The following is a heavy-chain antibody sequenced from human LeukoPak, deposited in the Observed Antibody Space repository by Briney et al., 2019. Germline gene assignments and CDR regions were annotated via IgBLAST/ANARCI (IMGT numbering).Heavy chain of an antibody. D-gene: IGHD1-26*01. CDR1: GFIFSSYW. Sequence: GGSLRHSCAASGFIFSSYWMSWVRQAPGKGLEWVANIKQDGSEKYYVDSVKGRFTISRDNAKKSLYLQMNSPRAEDTAVYYCARESGDYWGQGTLVTVSS. CDR3: ARESGDY. J-gene: IGHJ4*02. CDR2: IKQDGSEK. V-gene: IGHV3-7*01.